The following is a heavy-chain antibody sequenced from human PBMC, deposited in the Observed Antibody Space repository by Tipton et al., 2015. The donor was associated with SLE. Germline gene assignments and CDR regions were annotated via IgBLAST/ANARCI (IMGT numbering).Heavy chain of an antibody. CDR3: ARSNDYDSNYYYYMDV. V-gene: IGHV4-38-2*01. CDR1: GYSISSGYY. J-gene: IGHJ6*03. D-gene: IGHD3-22*01. Sequence: TLSLTCAVSGYSISSGYYWGWIRQPPGKGLEWIGSIYHSGSTYYNPSLKSRVTISVDTSKNQFSLKLSSVTAADTAVYYCARSNDYDSNYYYYMDVWGKGTTVTVSS. CDR2: IYHSGST.